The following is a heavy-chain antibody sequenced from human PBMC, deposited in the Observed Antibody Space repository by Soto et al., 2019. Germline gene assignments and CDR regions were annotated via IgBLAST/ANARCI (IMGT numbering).Heavy chain of an antibody. CDR3: AGGWLRDPWMY. CDR2: ISRTSVYL. Sequence: EVQLVESGGGLVKPGGSLRLSCAASGFTFSTYNMNWVRQAPGKGLEWVASISRTSVYLYYANSLKGRFTISRANAKSSLYLQVNSLRAEDTAVYYCAGGWLRDPWMYWGQGTLVTVSS. CDR1: GFTFSTYN. V-gene: IGHV3-21*01. J-gene: IGHJ4*02. D-gene: IGHD3-22*01.